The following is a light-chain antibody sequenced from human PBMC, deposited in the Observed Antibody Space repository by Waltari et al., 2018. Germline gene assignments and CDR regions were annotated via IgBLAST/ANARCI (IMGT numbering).Light chain of an antibody. J-gene: IGLJ3*02. Sequence: HSVLTQPPSASGTPGQRVTIPCPGSSSNIGGNTVNWYQQLPGPAPKLLIHNNNQRPAGVPDRLSGSKSATSASLAISGLQSEDEADYYCAAWDDSLNGWVFGGGTKLTVL. CDR1: SSNIGGNT. V-gene: IGLV1-44*01. CDR3: AAWDDSLNGWV. CDR2: NNN.